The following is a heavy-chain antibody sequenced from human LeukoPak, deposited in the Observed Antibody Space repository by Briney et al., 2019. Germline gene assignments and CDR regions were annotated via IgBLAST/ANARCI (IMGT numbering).Heavy chain of an antibody. CDR1: GFTFSSYN. J-gene: IGHJ1*01. CDR2: ISSSSRHI. V-gene: IGHV3-21*04. Sequence: GGSLRLSCAASGFTFSSYNMNWVRQAPGKGLEWVSSISSSSRHIYYADSVKGRFTIFRDDAKNSLFLQMDSLRVEDTAMYYCVRDFSTVTTAYLHHWGQGTLLTVSS. D-gene: IGHD4-17*01. CDR3: VRDFSTVTTAYLHH.